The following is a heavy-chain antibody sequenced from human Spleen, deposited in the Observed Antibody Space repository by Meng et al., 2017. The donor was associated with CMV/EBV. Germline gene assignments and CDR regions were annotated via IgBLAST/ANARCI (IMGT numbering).Heavy chain of an antibody. CDR3: AKGVVPTAIYYGMDV. V-gene: IGHV3-9*01. J-gene: IGHJ6*02. CDR2: VSWNSGNI. D-gene: IGHD2-2*01. CDR1: GFSFDDYA. Sequence: GGSLRLSCAASGFSFDDYAMPWVRHAPGKGREWVSGVSWNSGNIGYADSVKGRFTISRDNAKNSLSLQMNSLRGDDTALYYFAKGVVPTAIYYGMDVWGQGTTVTVSS.